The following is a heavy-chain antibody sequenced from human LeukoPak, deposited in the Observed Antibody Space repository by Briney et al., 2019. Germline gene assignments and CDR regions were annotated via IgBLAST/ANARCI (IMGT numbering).Heavy chain of an antibody. J-gene: IGHJ3*02. CDR2: ISAYNGNT. CDR1: GYTFTSYG. V-gene: IGHV1-18*01. D-gene: IGHD3-10*01. CDR3: ARDKSYYGSGSYPQDAFDI. Sequence: GASVKVSCKASGYTFTSYGISWVRQAPGQGLEWMGWISAYNGNTNYAQKLQGRVTMTTDTSTSTAYMELRSLRSDDTAVYYCARDKSYYGSGSYPQDAFDIWGQGTMVTVSS.